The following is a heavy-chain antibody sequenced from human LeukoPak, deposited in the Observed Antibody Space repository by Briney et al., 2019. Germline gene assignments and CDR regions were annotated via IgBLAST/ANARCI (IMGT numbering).Heavy chain of an antibody. V-gene: IGHV4-34*01. CDR1: PGSISGYY. D-gene: IGHD6-19*01. J-gene: IGHJ2*01. Sequence: SETLSLTCTVSPGSISGYYWSWIRQPPGKGLEWIGEINHSGSTNYNPSLKSRVTISVDTSKNQFSLRLSSVTAADTAVYYCARVLEGSSGQHWYFDLWGRGTLVTVSS. CDR3: ARVLEGSSGQHWYFDL. CDR2: INHSGST.